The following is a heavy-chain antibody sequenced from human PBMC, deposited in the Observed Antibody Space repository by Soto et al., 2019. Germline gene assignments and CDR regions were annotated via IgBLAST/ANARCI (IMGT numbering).Heavy chain of an antibody. CDR3: AKDFSTSRLGFDY. Sequence: GGSLRLSCSPSGLSCGDFGLSWVRQAPGRGLEWVGIIRGNTYDGRTAYAASVKGRFTISKDESNSIAYLQMDSLKSEDTGMYYCAKDFSTSRLGFDYWGRGTLVTVSS. V-gene: IGHV3-49*04. CDR1: GLSCGDFG. J-gene: IGHJ4*02. CDR2: IRGNTYDGRT.